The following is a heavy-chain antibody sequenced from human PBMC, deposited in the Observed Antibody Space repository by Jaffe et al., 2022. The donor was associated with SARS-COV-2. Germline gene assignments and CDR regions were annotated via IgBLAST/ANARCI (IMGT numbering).Heavy chain of an antibody. CDR1: GFTFSTSA. J-gene: IGHJ4*02. D-gene: IGHD6-19*01. V-gene: IGHV3-23*01. CDR2: ISDSGGYT. Sequence: EVQLLESGGGLLQPGGSLRLSCAASGFTFSTSAMGWVRQAPGKGLEWVSVISDSGGYTYYADSVKGRFTISRDYSRSTLYMQMSSLRVEDTAVYYCAKAISVAAHLYYFDYWGQGTLVTVSS. CDR3: AKAISVAAHLYYFDY.